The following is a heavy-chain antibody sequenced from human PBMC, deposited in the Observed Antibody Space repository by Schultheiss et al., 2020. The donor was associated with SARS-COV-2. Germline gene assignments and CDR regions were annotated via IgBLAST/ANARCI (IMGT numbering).Heavy chain of an antibody. CDR2: IIPILGIA. J-gene: IGHJ4*02. CDR3: ARLGDSPGNNHYDY. D-gene: IGHD1-14*01. CDR1: GGTFSSYT. V-gene: IGHV1-69*02. Sequence: SVKVSCKASGGTFSSYTISWVRQAPGQGLKWMGRIIPILGIANYAQKFQGRVTITADKSTSTAYMELSSLRSEDTAVYYCARLGDSPGNNHYDYWGQGTLVTVSS.